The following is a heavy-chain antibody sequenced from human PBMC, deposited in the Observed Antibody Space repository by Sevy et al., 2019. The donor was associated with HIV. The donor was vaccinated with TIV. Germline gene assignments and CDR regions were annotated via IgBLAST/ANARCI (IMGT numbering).Heavy chain of an antibody. J-gene: IGHJ1*01. Sequence: CGFLRLSCAASGFTFSTYWMTWVRRAPGQGLEWVANIKEDGSAKYYVDSVKGRFTISRYNAKNSLYLQVNNLRAEDTAVYNCARDSAGYGGYAHWGQGTLVSVSS. CDR1: GFTFSTYW. V-gene: IGHV3-7*01. CDR3: ARDSAGYGGYAH. D-gene: IGHD2-15*01. CDR2: IKEDGSAK.